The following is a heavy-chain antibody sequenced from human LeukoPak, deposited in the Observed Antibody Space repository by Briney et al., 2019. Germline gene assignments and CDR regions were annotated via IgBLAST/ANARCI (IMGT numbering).Heavy chain of an antibody. J-gene: IGHJ4*02. Sequence: GGSLRLSCAASGFTFSNAWMRWVRQAPGKGLEWVGRIKSKTGGGTEDYAAPVKGRFTISRDDSKNTLYLQMNSLKTEDTAVYYCTTNITDYYDFWSGYYVFLHQWGQGTLVTVSS. CDR3: TTNITDYYDFWSGYYVFLHQ. CDR2: IKSKTGGGTE. CDR1: GFTFSNAW. V-gene: IGHV3-15*01. D-gene: IGHD3-3*01.